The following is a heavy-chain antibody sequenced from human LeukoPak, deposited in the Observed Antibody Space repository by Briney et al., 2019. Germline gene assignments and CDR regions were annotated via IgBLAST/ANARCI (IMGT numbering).Heavy chain of an antibody. J-gene: IGHJ4*02. D-gene: IGHD6-19*01. CDR2: IYYSGTT. V-gene: IGHV4-59*01. CDR1: GGSISNYY. CDR3: ARGGIAVPGAFDY. Sequence: PSETLSLTCTVSGGSISNYYWSWIRQPPGKGLEWIGYIYYSGTTNYNPSLKSRVTISVDTSKNQFSLRLSSVTAADTAVYYCARGGIAVPGAFDYWGQGTLITVSS.